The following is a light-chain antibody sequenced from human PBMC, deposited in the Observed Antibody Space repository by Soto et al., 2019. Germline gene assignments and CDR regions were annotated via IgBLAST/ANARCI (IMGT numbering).Light chain of an antibody. Sequence: DVRMTQSPSTLSASEGDTVTVTCRASQSVSGWLAWYQQKPGEAPKLLIYDASSLESGVPSRFSGSGSGTEFTLTISSLQPDDFATYYCLQYNSYSITFGQGTRLEI. J-gene: IGKJ5*01. CDR2: DAS. V-gene: IGKV1-5*01. CDR1: QSVSGW. CDR3: LQYNSYSIT.